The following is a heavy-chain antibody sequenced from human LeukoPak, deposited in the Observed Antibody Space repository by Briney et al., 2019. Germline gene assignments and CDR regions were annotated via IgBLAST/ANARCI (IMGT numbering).Heavy chain of an antibody. CDR2: IYPADSDV. Sequence: GESLKISCKCSGYNFASYLIGWVRQMPAKDLAWMAIIYPADSDVRYGPFFEGHVTISADNSINTAYLQWSSLKASDTAMYYCATPVIGSNDYWGQGTLVIVSS. J-gene: IGHJ4*02. CDR3: ATPVIGSNDY. V-gene: IGHV5-51*01. CDR1: GYNFASYL. D-gene: IGHD2-2*03.